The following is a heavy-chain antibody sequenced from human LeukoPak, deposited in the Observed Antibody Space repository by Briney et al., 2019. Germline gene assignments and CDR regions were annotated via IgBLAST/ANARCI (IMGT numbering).Heavy chain of an antibody. V-gene: IGHV3-23*01. Sequence: GGSLRLSCAASGFTFSSYAMSWVRQAPGKGLEWVSAIRGSGGSTYYADSVKGRFTISRDNSKNTLYLQMNSLRAEDTAVYYCAKANYYDSSGHFDYWGQGTLVTVSS. CDR3: AKANYYDSSGHFDY. D-gene: IGHD3-22*01. CDR1: GFTFSSYA. CDR2: IRGSGGST. J-gene: IGHJ4*02.